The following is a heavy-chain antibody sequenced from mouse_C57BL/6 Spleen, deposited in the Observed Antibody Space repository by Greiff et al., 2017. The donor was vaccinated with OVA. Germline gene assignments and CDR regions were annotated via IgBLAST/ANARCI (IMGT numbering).Heavy chain of an antibody. V-gene: IGHV1-74*01. D-gene: IGHD3-1*01. CDR1: GYTFTSYW. Sequence: QVQLQQPGAELVKPGASVKVSCKASGYTFTSYWMHWVKQRPGPGLEWIGRIHPSDSDTNYNQKFKGKATLTVDNSSSTAYMQLSSLTSEHSAVYYGAIRMSADPYCFDYWGQGTTLTVSS. CDR3: AIRMSADPYCFDY. J-gene: IGHJ2*01. CDR2: IHPSDSDT.